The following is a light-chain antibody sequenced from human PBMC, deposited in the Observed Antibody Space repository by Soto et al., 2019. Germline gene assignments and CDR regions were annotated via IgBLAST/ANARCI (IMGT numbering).Light chain of an antibody. CDR3: QQYYTSSWT. V-gene: IGKV1-5*03. Sequence: DIQMTQSPSTLSASVGDRVTITCRASQSISTWLAWYQHKPGKAPQVLIYQASSLQSGVPSRFSGSGSGTEFTLPVSSLQPDDFATYYSQQYYTSSWTFGQGTKEEI. CDR1: QSISTW. J-gene: IGKJ1*01. CDR2: QAS.